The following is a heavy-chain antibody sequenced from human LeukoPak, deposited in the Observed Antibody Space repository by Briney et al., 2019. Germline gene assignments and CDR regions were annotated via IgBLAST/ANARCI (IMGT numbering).Heavy chain of an antibody. CDR1: GGSISSYY. Sequence: SETLSLTCTVSGGSISSYYWSWIRQPPGKGLEWIGSIYYSGSPYYNPSLKSRVTISVDTSKKQFSLKLSSVTAADTAVYYCARHVGFITMVRGVINNNWFDPWGQGTLVTVSS. CDR2: IYYSGSP. V-gene: IGHV4-59*05. CDR3: ARHVGFITMVRGVINNNWFDP. D-gene: IGHD3-10*01. J-gene: IGHJ5*02.